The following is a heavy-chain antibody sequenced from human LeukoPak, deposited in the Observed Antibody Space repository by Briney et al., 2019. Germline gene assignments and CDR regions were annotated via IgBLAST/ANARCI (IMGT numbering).Heavy chain of an antibody. J-gene: IGHJ4*02. CDR2: IKSKVNGGTS. CDR1: GLTFRDAW. V-gene: IGHV3-15*01. CDR3: TKDVPFTGRGAIVY. Sequence: GGSLRLSCVASGLTFRDAWMTWVRQAPGKGPEWVGHIKSKVNGGTSDYAAPVKGRFTISRDDSRNTLYLQMDSLKTDDTAVYYCTKDVPFTGRGAIVYWGQGTPVTVSS. D-gene: IGHD3-16*02.